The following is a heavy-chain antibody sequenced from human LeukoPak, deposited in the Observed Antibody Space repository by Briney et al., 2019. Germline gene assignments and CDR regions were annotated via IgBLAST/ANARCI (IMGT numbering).Heavy chain of an antibody. J-gene: IGHJ4*02. CDR1: GYTFTSYG. Sequence: ASVKVSCKASGYTFTSYGISWVRQAPGQGLEWMGWISAYNGNTNYAQKLQGRVTMPTDKSTSTAYMELRRLSSDDTAVYYCARDYEIFTGYYFPAYWGQGTLVTVSS. V-gene: IGHV1-18*01. CDR2: ISAYNGNT. D-gene: IGHD3-9*01. CDR3: ARDYEIFTGYYFPAY.